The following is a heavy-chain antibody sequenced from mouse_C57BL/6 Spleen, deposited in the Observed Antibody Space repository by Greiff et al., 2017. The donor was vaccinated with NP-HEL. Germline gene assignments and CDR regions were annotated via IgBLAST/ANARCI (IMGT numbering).Heavy chain of an antibody. CDR1: GYTFTDYY. Sequence: VQLKQSGPELVKPGASVKMSCKASGYTFTDYYMHWVKQSHGKSLEWIGYIYPNNGGNGYNQKFKGKATLTVDKSSSTAYMELRSLTSEDSAVYYCAIYYGYDGAAWFAYWGQGTLVTVSA. J-gene: IGHJ3*01. CDR3: AIYYGYDGAAWFAY. CDR2: IYPNNGGN. D-gene: IGHD2-2*01. V-gene: IGHV1-34*01.